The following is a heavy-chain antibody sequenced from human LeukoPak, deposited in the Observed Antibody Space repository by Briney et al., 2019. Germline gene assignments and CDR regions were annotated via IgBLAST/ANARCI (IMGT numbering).Heavy chain of an antibody. Sequence: GGSLRLFCAASGFTFSSYGMHWVRQAPGRGLEGVAVISYDGSNKYYADSVKGRFTISRDNSKNTLYLQMNSLRAEDTAVYYCAKVHSVYSNDYWGQGTLVTVSS. V-gene: IGHV3-30*18. CDR2: ISYDGSNK. J-gene: IGHJ4*02. CDR1: GFTFSSYG. D-gene: IGHD2-21*01. CDR3: AKVHSVYSNDY.